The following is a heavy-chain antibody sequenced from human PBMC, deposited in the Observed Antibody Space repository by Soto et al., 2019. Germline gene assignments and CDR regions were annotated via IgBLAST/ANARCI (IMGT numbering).Heavy chain of an antibody. Sequence: SETLSLTCTVSGGSISSYYWSWIRQPPGKGLEWIGYIYYSGSTNYNPSLKSRVTISVDTSKNQFSLKLSSVTAADTAVYYCARATLDGYYDILTGYYSSYGYYYYGMDVWGQGTKVTVSS. J-gene: IGHJ6*02. V-gene: IGHV4-59*01. CDR1: GGSISSYY. CDR3: ARATLDGYYDILTGYYSSYGYYYYGMDV. CDR2: IYYSGST. D-gene: IGHD3-9*01.